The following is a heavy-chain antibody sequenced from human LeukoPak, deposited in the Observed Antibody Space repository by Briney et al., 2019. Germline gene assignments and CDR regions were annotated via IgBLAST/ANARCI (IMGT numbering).Heavy chain of an antibody. V-gene: IGHV3-9*01. CDR3: AKGPTYQYSSGWYGPYFDY. CDR2: ISWNSGSI. J-gene: IGHJ4*02. CDR1: GFTFDDYA. Sequence: GGSLRLSCAASGFTFDDYAMHWVRHAPGKGLEWVSGISWNSGSIGYADSVKGRFTISRDNAKNSLYLQMNSLRAEDTALYYCAKGPTYQYSSGWYGPYFDYWGQGTLVTVSS. D-gene: IGHD6-19*01.